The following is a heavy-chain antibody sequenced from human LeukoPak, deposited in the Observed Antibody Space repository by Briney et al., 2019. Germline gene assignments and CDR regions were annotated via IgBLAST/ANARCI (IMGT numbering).Heavy chain of an antibody. CDR1: GFTFDDYI. V-gene: IGHV3-43*01. CDR3: AKARGLIGGAFDM. D-gene: IGHD3-22*01. Sequence: GGSLRLSCAASGFTFDDYIMHWARQAPGKGLEWVSLISWDGDTTHYADSVKGRFTISRDNNSISLYLQMNRLRTEDTALYYCAKARGLIGGAFDMWGQGTMVTVSS. J-gene: IGHJ3*02. CDR2: ISWDGDTT.